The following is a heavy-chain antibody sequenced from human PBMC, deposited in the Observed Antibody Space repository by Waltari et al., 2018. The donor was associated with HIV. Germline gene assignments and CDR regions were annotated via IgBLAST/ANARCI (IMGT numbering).Heavy chain of an antibody. V-gene: IGHV1-69*01. CDR1: GGSISTYA. Sequence: QVQLVQSGAEVTKPGSSVQVSCQASGGSISTYAISWVRQAPGQGLEWMGGIIPIFGTANFAQKFQGRVTFTADVSTSTAYMELSSLTSKDTAVYYCARDLNAVELGTGTPGYWGQGTLVTVSS. D-gene: IGHD1-1*01. CDR2: IIPIFGTA. J-gene: IGHJ4*02. CDR3: ARDLNAVELGTGTPGY.